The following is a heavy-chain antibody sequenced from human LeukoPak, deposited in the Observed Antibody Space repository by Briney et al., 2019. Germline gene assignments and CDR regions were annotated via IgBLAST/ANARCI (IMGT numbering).Heavy chain of an antibody. CDR3: ARGDGITGTTYYFDY. D-gene: IGHD1-7*01. CDR2: INHSGST. J-gene: IGHJ4*02. V-gene: IGHV4-34*01. CDR1: GGSFSGYY. Sequence: SETLSLTCAVYGGSFSGYYWSWIRQPPGKGLEWIGEINHSGSTNYNPSLKSRVTISVDTSKNQFSLKLSSVTAADTAVYYCARGDGITGTTYYFDYWGQGTLVTVSS.